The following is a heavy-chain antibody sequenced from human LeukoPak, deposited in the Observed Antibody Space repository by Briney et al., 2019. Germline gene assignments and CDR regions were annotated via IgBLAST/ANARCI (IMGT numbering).Heavy chain of an antibody. D-gene: IGHD6-13*01. Sequence: GGSLRLSCAASGFTFSSYWMSWVRQAPGKGLEWVANIKQDRSEKYYVDSVKGRFTISRDNAKNSLYLQMNSLRAEDTAVYYCAREKVYSSSCYDYWGQGTLVTVSS. V-gene: IGHV3-7*01. CDR1: GFTFSSYW. CDR3: AREKVYSSSCYDY. CDR2: IKQDRSEK. J-gene: IGHJ4*02.